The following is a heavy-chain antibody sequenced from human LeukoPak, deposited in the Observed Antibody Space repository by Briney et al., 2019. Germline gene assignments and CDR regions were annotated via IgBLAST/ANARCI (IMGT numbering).Heavy chain of an antibody. J-gene: IGHJ5*02. Sequence: PSETLSLNCAVYGGSFSDYYWSWLRQPPGKGLEWIGEINHSGSTNYNPSLKSRVTISVDTSKNQFSLKLSSVTAADTAVYYCARRPIVVVPAANFDPWGQGTLVTVSS. V-gene: IGHV4-34*01. D-gene: IGHD2-2*01. CDR2: INHSGST. CDR1: GGSFSDYY. CDR3: ARRPIVVVPAANFDP.